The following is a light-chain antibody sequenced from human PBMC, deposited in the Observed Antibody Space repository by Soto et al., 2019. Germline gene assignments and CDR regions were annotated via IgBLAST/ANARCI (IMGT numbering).Light chain of an antibody. Sequence: EIVMTQSPATLSVSPVERATLSFRASQIVNSNLAWYQQKPGQAPRLLIYGASTRAPGIPARFSGSGSGTEFTLTISSLQSEDFAVYYCQQYNNWPPLTFGGGTKVDIK. V-gene: IGKV3D-15*01. CDR1: QIVNSN. J-gene: IGKJ4*01. CDR3: QQYNNWPPLT. CDR2: GAS.